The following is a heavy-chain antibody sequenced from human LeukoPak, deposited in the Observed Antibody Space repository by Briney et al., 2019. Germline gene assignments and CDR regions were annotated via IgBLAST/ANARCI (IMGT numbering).Heavy chain of an antibody. J-gene: IGHJ4*02. V-gene: IGHV1-69*04. D-gene: IGHD2-2*01. CDR3: ARDMGYRSSTSCSPLWGY. CDR2: IIPILGIA. CDR1: GGTFSSYA. Sequence: ASVKVSCKASGGTFSSYAISWLRQAPGQGLEWMGRIIPILGIANYAQKFQGRVTITADKSTSTAYMELSSLRSEDTAVYYCARDMGYRSSTSCSPLWGYWGQGTLVTVSS.